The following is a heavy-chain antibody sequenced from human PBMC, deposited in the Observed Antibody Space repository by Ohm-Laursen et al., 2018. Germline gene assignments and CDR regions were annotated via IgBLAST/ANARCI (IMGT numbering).Heavy chain of an antibody. D-gene: IGHD6-13*01. CDR1: GFSVSTNY. V-gene: IGHV3-53*01. Sequence: SLRLSCTAPGFSVSTNYMKWVRQAPGKGLEWVSIIHPGGTTHHADSVKGRFTISRDNSKNTLYLQMNSLRVEDTAVYYCAREGYDDVFDIWGQGTMVTVSS. CDR2: IHPGGTT. J-gene: IGHJ3*02. CDR3: AREGYDDVFDI.